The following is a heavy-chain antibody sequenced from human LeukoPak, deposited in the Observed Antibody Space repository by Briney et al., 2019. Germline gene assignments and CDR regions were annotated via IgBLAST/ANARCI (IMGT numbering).Heavy chain of an antibody. J-gene: IGHJ4*02. V-gene: IGHV4-34*01. CDR3: AGGDVFGGVIVPFDY. CDR2: INHSGST. Sequence: PSETLTLTCAVYGGSFSSYYWSWIRQPPGKGLEWIGKINHSGSTNYDPSLKSRVTISVDTSKNQFSLKLSSVTAADTAVYYCAGGDVFGGVIVPFDYWGQGTLVTVSS. D-gene: IGHD3-16*02. CDR1: GGSFSSYY.